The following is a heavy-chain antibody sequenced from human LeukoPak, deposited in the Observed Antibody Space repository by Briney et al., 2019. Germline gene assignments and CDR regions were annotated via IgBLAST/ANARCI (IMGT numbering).Heavy chain of an antibody. D-gene: IGHD2-15*01. CDR2: INSDGSYT. CDR3: ARDVGYGMDV. V-gene: IGHV3-74*01. Sequence: PGGSLRLSCAASGFTFSSHWMHWVRHAPGRGLVWVSHINSDGSYTIYADCVKGRFTISRDNAKNTLYLQMNSLRAEDTAVYYCARDVGYGMDVWGKGTTVTVSS. CDR1: GFTFSSHW. J-gene: IGHJ6*04.